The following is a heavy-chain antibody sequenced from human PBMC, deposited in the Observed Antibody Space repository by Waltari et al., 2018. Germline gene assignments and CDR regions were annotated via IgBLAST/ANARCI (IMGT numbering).Heavy chain of an antibody. D-gene: IGHD6-19*01. CDR3: ARWGSSGWYDYYYGMDV. J-gene: IGHJ6*02. Sequence: EVQLVGSGGGLVQPGGSLRLSCSASGFTFSSYEMNWVRQDPGKGLEWVSYISSSCSTIYYADSVKGRFTISRDNAKNSLYMQMNSLRAEDTAVDYCARWGSSGWYDYYYGMDVWGQGTTVTVSS. CDR1: GFTFSSYE. V-gene: IGHV3-48*03. CDR2: ISSSCSTI.